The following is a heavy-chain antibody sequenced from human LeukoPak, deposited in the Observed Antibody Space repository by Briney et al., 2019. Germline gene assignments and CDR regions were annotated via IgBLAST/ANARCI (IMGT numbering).Heavy chain of an antibody. CDR2: MNPNSSNT. D-gene: IGHD6-13*01. V-gene: IGHV1-8*01. J-gene: IGHJ6*03. CDR3: AIAAAGRQRGYYYMDV. CDR1: GYTFTSYD. Sequence: ASVKVSCKASGYTFTSYDINWVRQATGQGLEWMGWMNPNSSNTGYAQKFQGRVTMTRNTSISTAYMELSSLRSEDTAVYYCAIAAAGRQRGYYYMDVWGKGTTVTVSS.